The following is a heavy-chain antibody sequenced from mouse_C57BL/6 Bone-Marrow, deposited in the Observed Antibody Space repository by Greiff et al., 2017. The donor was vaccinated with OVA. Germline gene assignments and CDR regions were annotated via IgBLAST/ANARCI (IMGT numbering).Heavy chain of an antibody. CDR3: ARATRQLRDYYAMDY. CDR2: IDPSDSYT. Sequence: VQLQQPGAELVMPGASVKLSCKASGYTFTSYWMHWVKQRPGQGLEWIGEIDPSDSYTNYNQKFKGKSTLTVDKSSSTAYMQLSSLTSEDSAVYYCARATRQLRDYYAMDYWGQGTSVTVSA. D-gene: IGHD3-2*02. CDR1: GYTFTSYW. V-gene: IGHV1-69*01. J-gene: IGHJ4*01.